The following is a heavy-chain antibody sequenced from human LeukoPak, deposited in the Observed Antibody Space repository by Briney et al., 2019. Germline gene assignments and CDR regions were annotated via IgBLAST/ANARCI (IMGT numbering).Heavy chain of an antibody. CDR2: IIPIFGTA. V-gene: IGHV1-69*13. CDR1: GYTFTSYG. CDR3: ARAARGYSGYDHGYFDY. J-gene: IGHJ4*02. D-gene: IGHD5-12*01. Sequence: ASVKVSCKASGYTFTSYGISWVRQAPGQGLEWMGGIIPIFGTANYAQKFQGRVTITADESTSTAYMELSSLRSGDTAVYYCARAARGYSGYDHGYFDYWGQGTLVTVSS.